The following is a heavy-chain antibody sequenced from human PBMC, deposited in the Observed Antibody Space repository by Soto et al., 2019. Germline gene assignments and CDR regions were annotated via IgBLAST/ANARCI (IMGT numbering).Heavy chain of an antibody. CDR3: AHTKIVGVGRGYYYYDGMDV. Sequence: SGPTLVNPTQTLTLTCTFSGFSLSTSGVGVGWIRQPPGKALEWLALIYWNDDKRYSPSLKSRLTITKDTSKNQVVLTMTNMDPVDTATYYCAHTKIVGVGRGYYYYDGMDVWGQGTTVTVSS. J-gene: IGHJ6*02. CDR2: IYWNDDK. D-gene: IGHD1-26*01. CDR1: GFSLSTSGVG. V-gene: IGHV2-5*01.